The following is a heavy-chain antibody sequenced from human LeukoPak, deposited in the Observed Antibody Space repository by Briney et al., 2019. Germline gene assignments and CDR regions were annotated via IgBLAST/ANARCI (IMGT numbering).Heavy chain of an antibody. Sequence: GGSLRLSCAASGFTFNTYWMSWVRQAPGKGLEWVANIKQDGSEKYYVDSVKGRFSISRDNAKNSLYLQMDSLRAEDTAVYYCARDEIVGATFFDSWGQGTLVTVSS. CDR3: ARDEIVGATFFDS. D-gene: IGHD1-26*01. V-gene: IGHV3-7*01. J-gene: IGHJ4*02. CDR2: IKQDGSEK. CDR1: GFTFNTYW.